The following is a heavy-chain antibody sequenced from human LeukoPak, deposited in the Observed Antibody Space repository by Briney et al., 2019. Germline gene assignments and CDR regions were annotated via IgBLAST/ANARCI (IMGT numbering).Heavy chain of an antibody. D-gene: IGHD6-13*01. Sequence: SETLSLTCTVSGGSVNSGTYYWSWIRQPPGKGLEWIGYISYSGSTNYNPSLKSRVTISVDTSKNQFSLKLSSVTAADTAVYYCARLGSSWKYYYYYGMDVWGQGTTVTVSS. CDR1: GGSVNSGTYY. V-gene: IGHV4-61*01. CDR3: ARLGSSWKYYYYYGMDV. CDR2: ISYSGST. J-gene: IGHJ6*01.